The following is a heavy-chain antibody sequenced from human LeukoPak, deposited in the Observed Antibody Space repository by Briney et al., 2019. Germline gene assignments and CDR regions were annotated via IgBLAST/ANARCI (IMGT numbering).Heavy chain of an antibody. D-gene: IGHD3-22*01. CDR3: ARDYYESSGYYPWNY. CDR1: GFTFSSYS. Sequence: PGGSLRLSCAASGFTFSSYSMNWVRQAPGKGLEWVSSISSSSSYIYYADSVKGRFTISRDNAKNTLNLQMNSLRAEDTAVYYCARDYYESSGYYPWNYWGQGTLVTVSS. V-gene: IGHV3-21*01. J-gene: IGHJ4*02. CDR2: ISSSSSYI.